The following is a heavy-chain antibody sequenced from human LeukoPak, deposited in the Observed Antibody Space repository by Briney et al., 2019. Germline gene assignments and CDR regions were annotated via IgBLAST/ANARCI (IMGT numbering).Heavy chain of an antibody. CDR2: ISYDGSNK. CDR1: GFTFSSYA. CDR3: ARGYCSSTNCDSAGY. V-gene: IGHV3-30-3*01. D-gene: IGHD2-2*01. J-gene: IGHJ4*02. Sequence: PGGSLRLSCAASGFTFSSYAMHWVRQAPGKGLEWVAFISYDGSNKYYADSVKGRFTISRDNSKNTLYLQMNSLRAEDTAVFYCARGYCSSTNCDSAGYWGQGTLVTVSS.